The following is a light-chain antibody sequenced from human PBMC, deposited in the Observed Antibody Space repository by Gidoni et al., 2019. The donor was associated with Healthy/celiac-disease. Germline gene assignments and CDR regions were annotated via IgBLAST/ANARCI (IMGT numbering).Light chain of an antibody. CDR3: ATWDGSLNTML. Sequence: QSVLTQPPSVSAAPGQKVSISCSGSTSNIGNNFVSWYQHLPGTAPKLLFYVNNKRPSGVLDRFSASKSGTSATLGIAALQTGDEAHYYCATWDGSLNTMLFGGGTKLNVL. V-gene: IGLV1-51*01. CDR2: VNN. J-gene: IGLJ2*01. CDR1: TSNIGNNF.